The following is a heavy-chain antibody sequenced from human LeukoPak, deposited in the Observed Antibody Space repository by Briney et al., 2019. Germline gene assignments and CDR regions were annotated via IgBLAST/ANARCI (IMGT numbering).Heavy chain of an antibody. V-gene: IGHV3-48*03. CDR1: GFVFNSYE. J-gene: IGHJ4*02. Sequence: GGSRRLAWVASGFVFNSYEMSWVRQAPGKGLEWLSYITGRGNTIYYADSVRGRFTISRDNAKLSLYLQMNTLRAEDTAIYYCARSLGPTKPFDFWGKGTPVTVSS. CDR3: ARSLGPTKPFDF. D-gene: IGHD5-24*01. CDR2: ITGRGNTI.